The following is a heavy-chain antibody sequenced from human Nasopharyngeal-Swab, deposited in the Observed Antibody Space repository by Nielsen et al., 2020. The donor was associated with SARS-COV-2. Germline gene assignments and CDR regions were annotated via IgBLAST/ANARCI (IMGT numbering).Heavy chain of an antibody. V-gene: IGHV3-53*01. J-gene: IGHJ1*01. CDR2: TEIGGTT. D-gene: IGHD2-2*01. CDR3: ARDLGGGYCTTTNCPGS. CDR1: GLTASSTF. Sequence: CYAFSGLTASSTFMSWVRQAPGKGLEWVSVTEIGGTTHYADSVKGRFSISRDSFTNTLYLQMNNVRAEDTAVYYCARDLGGGYCTTTNCPGSWGQGTLVTVSS.